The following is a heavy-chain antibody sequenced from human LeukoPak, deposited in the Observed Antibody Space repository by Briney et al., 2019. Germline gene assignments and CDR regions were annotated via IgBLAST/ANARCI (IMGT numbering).Heavy chain of an antibody. CDR1: GGSISSYY. D-gene: IGHD6-19*01. V-gene: IGHV4-59*08. CDR2: IYYSGST. J-gene: IGHJ4*02. Sequence: PSETLSLTCTVYGGSISSYYWSWIRQPPGKGLEWIGYIYYSGSTNYNPSLKSRVTISVDTSKNQFSLKLSSVTAADTAVYYCARHSGIAVADHFDYWGQGTLVTVSS. CDR3: ARHSGIAVADHFDY.